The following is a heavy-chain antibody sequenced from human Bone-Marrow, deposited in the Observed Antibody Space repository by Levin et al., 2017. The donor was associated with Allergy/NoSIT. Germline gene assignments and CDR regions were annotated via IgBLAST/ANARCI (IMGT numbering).Heavy chain of an antibody. Sequence: ASETLSLTCAVYGGSFSGYYWSWIRQPPGKGLEWIGEINHSGSTNYNPSLKSRVTISVDTSKNQFSLKLSSVTAADTAVYYCASLVGLHNWGRVWFDPWGQGTLVTVSS. D-gene: IGHD7-27*01. CDR2: INHSGST. CDR1: GGSFSGYY. V-gene: IGHV4-34*01. CDR3: ASLVGLHNWGRVWFDP. J-gene: IGHJ5*02.